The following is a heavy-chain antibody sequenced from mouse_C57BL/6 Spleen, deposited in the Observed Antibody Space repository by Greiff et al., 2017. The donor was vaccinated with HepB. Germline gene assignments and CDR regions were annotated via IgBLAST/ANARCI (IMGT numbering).Heavy chain of an antibody. CDR2: INPNNGGT. D-gene: IGHD1-1*02. V-gene: IGHV1-18*01. CDR1: GYTFTDYN. CDR3: ARSYGSYPSGAMDY. J-gene: IGHJ4*01. Sequence: EVQLQQSGPELVKPGASVKIPCKASGYTFTDYNMDWVKQSHGKSLEWIGEINPNNGGTIYNQKFKGKATLTVDTSSSTAYMELRSLTSEDTAVYYCARSYGSYPSGAMDYWGQGTSVTVSS.